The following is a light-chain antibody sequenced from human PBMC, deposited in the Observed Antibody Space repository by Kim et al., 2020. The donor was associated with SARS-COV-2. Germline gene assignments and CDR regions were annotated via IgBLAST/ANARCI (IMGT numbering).Light chain of an antibody. CDR1: QSVSNS. Sequence: EIVLTQSPDTLSLSPGERATLSCRATQSVSNSLAWYQQKPGQAPRLLIYDASTGATGIPARFSGSGSGTDFTLTISSLEPEDFAVYYCQQRFSWPITFGQGTRLEIK. V-gene: IGKV3-11*01. CDR3: QQRFSWPIT. CDR2: DAS. J-gene: IGKJ5*01.